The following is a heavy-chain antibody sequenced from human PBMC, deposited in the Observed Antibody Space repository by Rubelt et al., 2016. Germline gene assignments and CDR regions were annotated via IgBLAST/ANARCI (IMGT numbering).Heavy chain of an antibody. CDR2: ISSSGTYI. V-gene: IGHV3-21*01. CDR3: ARDRSHAFDI. J-gene: IGHJ3*02. Sequence: GLERVSSISSSGTYIYYADSLKGRFTISRDNAKNSLYLQMNSLRAEDTAVYYCARDRSHAFDIWGQGTMVTVSS.